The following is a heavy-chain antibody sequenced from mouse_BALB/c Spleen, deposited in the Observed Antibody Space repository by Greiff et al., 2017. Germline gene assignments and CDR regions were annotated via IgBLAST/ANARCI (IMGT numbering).Heavy chain of an antibody. V-gene: IGHV5-17*02. J-gene: IGHJ2*01. CDR1: GFTFSSFG. D-gene: IGHD4-1*01. CDR3: ARGRTGTLDY. CDR2: ISSGSSTI. Sequence: EVQGVESGGGLVQPGGSRKLSCAASGFTFSSFGMHWVRQAPEKGLEWVAYISSGSSTIYYADTVKGRFTISRDNPKNTLFLQMTSLRSEDTAMYYCARGRTGTLDYWGQGTTLTVSS.